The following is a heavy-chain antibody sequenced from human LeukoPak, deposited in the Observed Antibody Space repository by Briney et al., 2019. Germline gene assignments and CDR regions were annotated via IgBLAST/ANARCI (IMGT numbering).Heavy chain of an antibody. CDR3: AREKSRYSSSWSSGVWFDP. CDR2: INSDGSNT. CDR1: GFTFSSYW. V-gene: IGHV3-74*01. J-gene: IGHJ5*02. D-gene: IGHD6-13*01. Sequence: GGSLRLSCAASGFTFSSYWMHWVRQAPGKGLVWVSRINSDGSNTSYADSEKGRFTISRDNAKNTLYLQMNSLRAEDTAVYYCAREKSRYSSSWSSGVWFDPWGQGTPVTVSS.